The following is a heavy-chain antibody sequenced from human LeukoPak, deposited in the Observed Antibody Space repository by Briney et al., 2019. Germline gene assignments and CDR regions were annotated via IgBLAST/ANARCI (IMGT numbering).Heavy chain of an antibody. CDR1: GGSISSYY. Sequence: SETLSLTCTVSGGSISSYYWSWIRQPPGKGLEWIGYIYYSGSTNYNPSLKSRVTISVDTSKNQFSLKLSSVTAADTAVYYCARTTEGYCRSTSCYDFSYSYYMDVWGKGTTVTISS. D-gene: IGHD2-2*01. V-gene: IGHV4-59*01. CDR3: ARTTEGYCRSTSCYDFSYSYYMDV. J-gene: IGHJ6*03. CDR2: IYYSGST.